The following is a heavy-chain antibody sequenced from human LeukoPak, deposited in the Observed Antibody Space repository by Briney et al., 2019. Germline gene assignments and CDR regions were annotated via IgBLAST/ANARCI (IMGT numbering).Heavy chain of an antibody. J-gene: IGHJ4*02. CDR1: GYTFTGYY. CDR3: ARDIGSGWYVGVDY. V-gene: IGHV1-2*02. D-gene: IGHD6-19*01. Sequence: GASVKVSCKASGYTFTGYYMHWVRQAPGQGLEWMGWINPNSGGTNYAQKFQGRVTMTRDASISTAYMELSRLRSDDTAVYYCARDIGSGWYVGVDYWGQGTLVTVSS. CDR2: INPNSGGT.